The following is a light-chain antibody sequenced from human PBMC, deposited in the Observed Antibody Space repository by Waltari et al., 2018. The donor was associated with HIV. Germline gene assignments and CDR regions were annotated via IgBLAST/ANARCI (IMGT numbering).Light chain of an antibody. Sequence: QSALTQTASVSGSPGQSITISCTGTSSDVGGYAHVSWYPQHPGKAPKLVIYEVYNRPSVISHRFSGSKSGNTASLTISGLQAEDEADYFCSSYTSSNTLVFGGGTKVTVL. J-gene: IGLJ2*01. CDR3: SSYTSSNTLV. CDR2: EVY. CDR1: SSDVGGYAH. V-gene: IGLV2-14*01.